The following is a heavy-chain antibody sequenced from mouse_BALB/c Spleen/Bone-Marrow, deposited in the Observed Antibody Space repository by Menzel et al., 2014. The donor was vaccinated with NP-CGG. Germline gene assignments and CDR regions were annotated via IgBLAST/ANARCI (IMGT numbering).Heavy chain of an antibody. D-gene: IGHD1-1*01. CDR3: AFYYYGSSLFAY. Sequence: EVQLQQSGAELVKPGASVKLSCTASGFNIKDTYMRWVKQRPEQGLEWIGRIDPANGNTKYDPKFQGKATITADTSSNTAYLQLSSLTSEDTAVYYCAFYYYGSSLFAYWGQGTLVDVSA. CDR1: GFNIKDTY. CDR2: IDPANGNT. J-gene: IGHJ3*01. V-gene: IGHV14-3*02.